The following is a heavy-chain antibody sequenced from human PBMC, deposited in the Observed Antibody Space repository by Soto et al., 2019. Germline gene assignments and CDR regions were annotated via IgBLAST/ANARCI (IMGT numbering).Heavy chain of an antibody. CDR2: INTDNGDA. Sequence: GASVKVSCKASGYTFTSYSIHWVRQAPGQGLEWIGWINTDNGDAKYSQKFQGRVTVTRDTSATTAYMEVSSLRSEDTAVYYCARAQGYVLFWGLATLVTVSS. J-gene: IGHJ1*01. CDR3: ARAQGYVLF. CDR1: GYTFTSYS. V-gene: IGHV1-3*04. D-gene: IGHD2-2*01.